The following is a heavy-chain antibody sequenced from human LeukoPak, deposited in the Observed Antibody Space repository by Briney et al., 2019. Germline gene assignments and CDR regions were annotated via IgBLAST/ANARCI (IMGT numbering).Heavy chain of an antibody. CDR3: ARGSGSSDY. CDR1: GYTFTSYA. V-gene: IGHV7-4-1*02. J-gene: IGHJ4*02. D-gene: IGHD3-10*01. Sequence: ASVKVSCKASGYTFTSYAMNWVRQAPGQGLEWMGWINTHSGKPTYAQDFTGRFVLSLDTSVTTAYLQISSLKAEDTAVYYCARGSGSSDYWGQGTLVTVSS. CDR2: INTHSGKP.